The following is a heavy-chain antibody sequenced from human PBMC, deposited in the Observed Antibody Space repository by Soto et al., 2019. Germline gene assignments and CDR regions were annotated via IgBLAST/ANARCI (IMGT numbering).Heavy chain of an antibody. CDR1: GGSISSYY. V-gene: IGHV4-59*01. D-gene: IGHD3-16*02. J-gene: IGHJ5*02. Sequence: SETLSLTCTVPGGSISSYYWSWIRQPPGKGLEWIGYIYYSGSTNYNPSLKSRVTISVDTSKNQFSLKLSSVTAADTAVYYCARVSRIYDSVWGSYPETNWFDPWGQGTPVTLSS. CDR3: ARVSRIYDSVWGSYPETNWFDP. CDR2: IYYSGST.